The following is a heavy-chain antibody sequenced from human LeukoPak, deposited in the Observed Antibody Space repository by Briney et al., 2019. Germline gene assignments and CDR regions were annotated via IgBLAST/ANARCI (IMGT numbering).Heavy chain of an antibody. CDR2: IYYSGST. D-gene: IGHD5-18*01. J-gene: IGHJ4*02. CDR1: GGSISSYY. CDR3: AGSYGYDY. V-gene: IGHV4-59*12. Sequence: SETLSLTCTVSGGSISSYYWSWIRQPPGKGLEWIGYIYYSGSTNYNPSLKSRVTISVDTSKNQFSLKLSSVTAADTAVYYCAGSYGYDYWGQGTLVTVSS.